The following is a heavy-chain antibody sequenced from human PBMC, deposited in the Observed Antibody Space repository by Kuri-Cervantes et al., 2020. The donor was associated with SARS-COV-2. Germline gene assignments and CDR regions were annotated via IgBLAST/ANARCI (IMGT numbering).Heavy chain of an antibody. Sequence: SETLSLTCTVSGGSLTSGDYYWSWIRQPPGKGLEWIGYIHYSGSTHYNPSLKSRVAISVDTSSKQFSLHLGSVTAADTAVYYCARAYGFLRYIYYMDVWGQGTMVTVSS. CDR3: ARAYGFLRYIYYMDV. CDR2: IHYSGST. D-gene: IGHD4-17*01. J-gene: IGHJ6*03. V-gene: IGHV4-30-4*08. CDR1: GGSLTSGDYY.